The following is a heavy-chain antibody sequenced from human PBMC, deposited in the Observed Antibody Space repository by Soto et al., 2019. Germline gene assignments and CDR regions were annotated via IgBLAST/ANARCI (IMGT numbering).Heavy chain of an antibody. CDR2: INPNSGGT. CDR1: GYTFTGYY. Sequence: ASVKVSCKASGYTFTGYYIHWVRQAPGQGLEWMGWINPNSGGTKYAQKFQGRVTMTRDTSISTAYMESSRLRSDDTAVYYCARGQQWLVYDAFDIWGQGTMVTVS. J-gene: IGHJ3*02. CDR3: ARGQQWLVYDAFDI. D-gene: IGHD6-19*01. V-gene: IGHV1-2*02.